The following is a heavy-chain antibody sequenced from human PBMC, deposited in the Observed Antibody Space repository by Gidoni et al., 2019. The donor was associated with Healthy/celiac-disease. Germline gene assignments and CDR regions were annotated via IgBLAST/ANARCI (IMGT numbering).Heavy chain of an antibody. CDR3: AKDRVYSNYGGLSSAPTFDY. CDR1: GFTFSSYA. V-gene: IGHV3-23*01. CDR2: ISGSGGST. D-gene: IGHD4-4*01. J-gene: IGHJ4*02. Sequence: EVQLLESGGGLVQPGGSLRLSCAASGFTFSSYAMSWVRQAPGKGLEWVSAISGSGGSTYYADSVKGRFTISRDNSKNTLYLQMNSLRAEDTAVYYCAKDRVYSNYGGLSSAPTFDYWGQGTLVTVSS.